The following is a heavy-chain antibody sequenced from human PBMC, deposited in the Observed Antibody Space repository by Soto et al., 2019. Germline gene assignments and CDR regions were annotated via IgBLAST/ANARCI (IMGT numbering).Heavy chain of an antibody. J-gene: IGHJ5*01. CDR1: GDSISTVDYF. CDR2: IYKSTTT. CDR3: ARGRYCLTGRCFPNWFDS. Sequence: SETLSLTCSVSGDSISTVDYFWAWIRQPPGQALEYIGYIYKSTTTYYNPSFESRVAISLDTSKSQFSLNVTSVTAADTAVYFCARGRYCLTGRCFPNWFDSWGQGTLVTSPQ. V-gene: IGHV4-30-4*01. D-gene: IGHD2-15*01.